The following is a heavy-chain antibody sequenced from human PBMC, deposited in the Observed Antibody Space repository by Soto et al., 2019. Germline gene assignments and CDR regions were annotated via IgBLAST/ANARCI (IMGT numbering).Heavy chain of an antibody. J-gene: IGHJ4*02. D-gene: IGHD6-19*01. CDR2: ISYDGSNK. CDR1: GFTFSSYG. Sequence: GGSLRLSCAASGFTFSSYGMHWVRQAPGEGLEWVAVISYDGSNKYYADSVKGRFTISRDNSKNTLYLQMNSLRAEDTAVYYCAKDMAVAGTEDYFDYWGQGTLVTVSS. V-gene: IGHV3-30*18. CDR3: AKDMAVAGTEDYFDY.